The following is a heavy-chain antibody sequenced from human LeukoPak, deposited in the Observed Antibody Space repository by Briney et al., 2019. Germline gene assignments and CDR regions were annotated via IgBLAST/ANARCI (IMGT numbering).Heavy chain of an antibody. CDR2: IRSKAYGGTT. J-gene: IGHJ4*02. V-gene: IGHV3-49*04. Sequence: PGGSLRLSCTASGFTFGDYAMSWVRQAPGKGLEWAAFIRSKAYGGTTEYAASVKVRFTISRDDSKSNAYLQMNSLKTEDTAVYYCTRVLSGGGCIDYWGQGTLVTVSP. D-gene: IGHD3-16*01. CDR3: TRVLSGGGCIDY. CDR1: GFTFGDYA.